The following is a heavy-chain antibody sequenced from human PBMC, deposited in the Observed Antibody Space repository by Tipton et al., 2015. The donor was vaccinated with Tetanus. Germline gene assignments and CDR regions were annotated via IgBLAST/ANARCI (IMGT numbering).Heavy chain of an antibody. CDR1: DGSISSRSFH. Sequence: TLSLTCTVADGSISSRSFHWGLIRQPPGKGLEWIGHIYSSGGARYNPSLKSRTTMSVDRSKSQFSLEVTSVTAADTAVYFCARGPLENEGYFDSWGQGTLVPVSS. J-gene: IGHJ4*02. CDR3: ARGPLENEGYFDS. V-gene: IGHV4-61*05. D-gene: IGHD1-1*01. CDR2: IYSSGGA.